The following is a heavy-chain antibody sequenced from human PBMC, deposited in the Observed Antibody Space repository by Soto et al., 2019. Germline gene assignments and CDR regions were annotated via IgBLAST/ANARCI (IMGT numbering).Heavy chain of an antibody. CDR1: GGTFSSYT. Sequence: VTVSCKASGGTFSSYTISWVRQAPGQGLEWMGRIIPILGIANYAQKFQGRVTITADKSTSTAYMELSSLRSEDTAVYYCASTLGYCSSTRCSRDVWGQGTLDTVSS. CDR3: ASTLGYCSSTRCSRDV. D-gene: IGHD2-2*01. CDR2: IIPILGIA. J-gene: IGHJ4*02. V-gene: IGHV1-69*02.